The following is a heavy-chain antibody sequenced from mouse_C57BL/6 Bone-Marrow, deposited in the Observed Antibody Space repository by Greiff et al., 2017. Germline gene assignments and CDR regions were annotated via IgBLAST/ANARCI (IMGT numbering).Heavy chain of an antibody. V-gene: IGHV6-6*01. Sequence: EVKLVESGGGLVQPGGSMKLSCAASGFTFSDSWMDWVRQSPERGLEWVAEIRNKANNHATYYAESVKGRFTISRDDSKSSIYLQMNSLRAADTGNYYCLAYYSKYGAMDYWGQGTSVTVSS. CDR2: IRNKANNHAT. CDR3: LAYYSKYGAMDY. J-gene: IGHJ4*01. CDR1: GFTFSDSW. D-gene: IGHD2-5*01.